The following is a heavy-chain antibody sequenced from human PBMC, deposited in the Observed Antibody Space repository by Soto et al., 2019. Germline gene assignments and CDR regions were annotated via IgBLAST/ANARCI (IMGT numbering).Heavy chain of an antibody. Sequence: QVQLVESGGGVVQPGRSLRLSCAASGFTFSSYGMPWVRQAPGKGLEWVAVIWYDGSNKYYADSVKGRFTISRDNSKNTLYLQMNSLRAEDTAVYYCAREIVADYSLDYWGQGTLVTVSS. V-gene: IGHV3-33*01. D-gene: IGHD4-4*01. CDR1: GFTFSSYG. J-gene: IGHJ4*02. CDR2: IWYDGSNK. CDR3: AREIVADYSLDY.